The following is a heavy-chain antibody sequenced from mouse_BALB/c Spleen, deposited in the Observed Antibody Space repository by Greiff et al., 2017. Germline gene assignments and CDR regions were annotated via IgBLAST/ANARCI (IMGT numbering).Heavy chain of an antibody. CDR2: ISSGGST. J-gene: IGHJ1*01. V-gene: IGHV5-6-5*01. Sequence: EVKVVESGGGLVKPGGSLKLSCAASGFTFSSYAMSWVRQTPEKRLEWVASISSGGSTYYPDSVKGRFTISRDNARNILYLQMSSLRSEDTAMYYCARDYGSSYYWYFDVWGAGTTVTVSS. CDR1: GFTFSSYA. CDR3: ARDYGSSYYWYFDV. D-gene: IGHD1-1*01.